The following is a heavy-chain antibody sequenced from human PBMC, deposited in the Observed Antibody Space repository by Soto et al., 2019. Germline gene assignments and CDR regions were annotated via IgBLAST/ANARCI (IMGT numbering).Heavy chain of an antibody. V-gene: IGHV3-49*04. D-gene: IGHD3-9*01. CDR3: TRDILTGYYSPPQDY. CDR1: GFSFADYV. Sequence: GGSLRLSCSASGFSFADYVFSWVHQAPGKGLEWVGFIRSKAYGGTAEYATSVKDRFTISRDDSKSIAYLQMNSLKTEDTAVYYCTRDILTGYYSPPQDYWGQGALVTVSS. J-gene: IGHJ4*02. CDR2: IRSKAYGGTA.